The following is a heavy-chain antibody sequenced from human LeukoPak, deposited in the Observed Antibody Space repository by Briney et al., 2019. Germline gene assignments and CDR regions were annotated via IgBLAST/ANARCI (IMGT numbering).Heavy chain of an antibody. CDR3: ASLWFFGSTDY. CDR1: GFTFSGYA. Sequence: GGSLRLSCAASGFTFSGYAMSWVRQAPGKGLEWVAVISYDGSNKYYADSVKGRFTISRDNSKNTLYLQMNSLRAEDTAVYYCASLWFFGSTDYWGQGTLVTVSS. V-gene: IGHV3-30-3*01. J-gene: IGHJ4*02. CDR2: ISYDGSNK. D-gene: IGHD3-10*01.